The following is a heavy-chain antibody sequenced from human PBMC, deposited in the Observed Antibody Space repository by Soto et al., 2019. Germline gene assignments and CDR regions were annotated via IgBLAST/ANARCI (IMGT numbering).Heavy chain of an antibody. CDR2: IYHNEVT. D-gene: IGHD2-15*01. CDR3: ASVFYGAASGRSYLAS. Sequence: QVQLQESGPRLVKPSGTLSLTCAVSGDSVSTSHGWSWVRQPPGKGLEWIGEIYHNEVTTYNSCLTSRLTMSMYKSNNLFSLRLTSVTAADTAVYYCASVFYGAASGRSYLASWGQGTLVTVSS. J-gene: IGHJ4*02. V-gene: IGHV4-4*02. CDR1: GDSVSTSHG.